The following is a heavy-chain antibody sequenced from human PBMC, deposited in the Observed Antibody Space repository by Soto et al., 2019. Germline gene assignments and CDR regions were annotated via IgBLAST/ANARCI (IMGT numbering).Heavy chain of an antibody. J-gene: IGHJ6*02. Sequence: GESLKISCKGSGYSFTSYWIGWVRQMPGKGLEWMGIIYPGDSDTRYSPSFQGQVTISADKSISTAYLQWSSLKASDTAMYYCARHGRYCSGGSCFYYYYGMDGWGQGTTVTVSS. CDR3: ARHGRYCSGGSCFYYYYGMDG. CDR1: GYSFTSYW. D-gene: IGHD2-15*01. CDR2: IYPGDSDT. V-gene: IGHV5-51*01.